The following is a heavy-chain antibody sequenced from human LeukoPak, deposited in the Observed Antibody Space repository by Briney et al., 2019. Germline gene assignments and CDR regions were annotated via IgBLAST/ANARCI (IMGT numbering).Heavy chain of an antibody. V-gene: IGHV4-59*01. Sequence: SETLSLTCTVSGGSISSYYWSWIRQPPGKGLEWIGYIYYSGGTNYNPSLKSRVTISVDTSKNQFSLKLSSATAADTAVYYCARAVRDTAMVWDYWGQGTLVTVSS. D-gene: IGHD5-18*01. CDR1: GGSISSYY. CDR2: IYYSGGT. J-gene: IGHJ4*02. CDR3: ARAVRDTAMVWDY.